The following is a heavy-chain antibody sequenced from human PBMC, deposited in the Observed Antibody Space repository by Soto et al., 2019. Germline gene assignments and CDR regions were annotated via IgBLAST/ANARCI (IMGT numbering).Heavy chain of an antibody. D-gene: IGHD4-17*01. Sequence: GSGPTLVNPTQTLTLTCTFSGFSLSTSGMCVSWIRQPPGKALEWLARIDWDDDKYYSTSLKTRLTISKDTSKNQVVLTLTNMDPVDTCTYYCARDYLDNSGPDFQYWGQGTLVTVSS. V-gene: IGHV2-70*11. CDR3: ARDYLDNSGPDFQY. J-gene: IGHJ1*01. CDR1: GFSLSTSGMC. CDR2: IDWDDDK.